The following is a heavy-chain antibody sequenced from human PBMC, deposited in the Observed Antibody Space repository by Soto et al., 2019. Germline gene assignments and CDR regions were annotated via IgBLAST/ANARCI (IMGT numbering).Heavy chain of an antibody. CDR1: GFTFDDYA. CDR2: ISWNSGSI. Sequence: QTGGSLRLSCAASGFTFDDYAMHWVRQAPGKGLEWVSGISWNSGSIGYADSVKGRFTISRDNAKNSLYLQMNSLRAEDTALYYCAKDVDIVATSAFDIWGQGTMVTVSS. J-gene: IGHJ3*02. D-gene: IGHD5-12*01. CDR3: AKDVDIVATSAFDI. V-gene: IGHV3-9*01.